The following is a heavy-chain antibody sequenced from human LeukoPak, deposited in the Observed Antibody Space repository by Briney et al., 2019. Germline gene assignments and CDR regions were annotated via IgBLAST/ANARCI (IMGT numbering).Heavy chain of an antibody. CDR2: IYYTGST. Sequence: SETLSLTCIVSGGSISSYYWSWIRQPPGRGLEWIGYIYYTGSTNYNPSLKSRVTISVDTSKNQFSLKLSSVTAADTAVYYCARDEISGTYYTEYFHHWGQGTLVTVSS. CDR3: ARDEISGTYYTEYFHH. D-gene: IGHD1-26*01. J-gene: IGHJ1*01. V-gene: IGHV4-59*01. CDR1: GGSISSYY.